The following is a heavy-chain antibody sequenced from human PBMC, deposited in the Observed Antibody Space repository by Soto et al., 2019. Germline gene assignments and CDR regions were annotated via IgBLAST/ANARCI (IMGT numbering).Heavy chain of an antibody. V-gene: IGHV3-23*01. CDR3: AKGATTTGTSVLLDY. J-gene: IGHJ4*02. CDR1: GFTFRTYP. CDR2: IGVSADDT. Sequence: AGGSLRLSCAASGFTFRTYPMTWARQAPGKGLEWVSVIGVSADDTHYADSVKGRFTISRDSPDNTLYLQMSSLSADDSAVYYCAKGATTTGTSVLLDYWGQGTLVTVSS. D-gene: IGHD1-1*01.